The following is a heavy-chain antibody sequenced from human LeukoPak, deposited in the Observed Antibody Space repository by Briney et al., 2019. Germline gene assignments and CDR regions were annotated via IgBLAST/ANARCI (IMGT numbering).Heavy chain of an antibody. Sequence: ASVKVSCKASGYAFTSYGISWVRQAPGQGLEWMGWISAYNGNTNYAQKLQGRVTMTTDTSTSTAYMELRSLRSDDTAVYYCARERLAVAGTREFDYWGQGTLVTVSS. J-gene: IGHJ4*02. V-gene: IGHV1-18*01. CDR1: GYAFTSYG. D-gene: IGHD6-19*01. CDR3: ARERLAVAGTREFDY. CDR2: ISAYNGNT.